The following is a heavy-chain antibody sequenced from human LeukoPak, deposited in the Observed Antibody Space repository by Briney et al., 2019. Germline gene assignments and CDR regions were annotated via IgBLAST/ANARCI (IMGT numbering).Heavy chain of an antibody. CDR3: AREWELLVYRSPFDP. CDR2: IYFSGST. J-gene: IGHJ5*02. CDR1: GGSISSSSYY. D-gene: IGHD1-26*01. Sequence: TSSETLSLTCTVSGGSISSSSYYWGWIRQPPVKGLEWFGSIYFSGSTYYSPSLKSRVTISVDKSKNQFSLKLSSVTAADTAVYYCAREWELLVYRSPFDPWGQGTLVTVSS. V-gene: IGHV4-39*01.